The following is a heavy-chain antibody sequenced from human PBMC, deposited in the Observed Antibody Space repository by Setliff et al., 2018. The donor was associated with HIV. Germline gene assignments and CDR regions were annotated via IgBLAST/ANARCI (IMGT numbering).Heavy chain of an antibody. CDR3: ARVPRITTLRNAFDI. J-gene: IGHJ3*02. CDR2: IYYIGNT. D-gene: IGHD3-3*01. V-gene: IGHV4-31*03. CDR1: GGSISGGGYY. Sequence: PSETLSLTCTVSGGSISGGGYYWSWIRQHPGKGLDWIGNIYYIGNTDYNPSLKSRVTISIDTSKNQFSLKLSSVTAADTAIYYCARVPRITTLRNAFDICGQGTMVTVSS.